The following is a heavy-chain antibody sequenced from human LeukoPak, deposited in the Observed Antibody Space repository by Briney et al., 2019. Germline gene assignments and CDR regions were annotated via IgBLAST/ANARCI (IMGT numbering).Heavy chain of an antibody. D-gene: IGHD3-10*01. J-gene: IGHJ4*02. CDR1: GFTFNTYG. Sequence: GGSLRLSCAASGFTFNTYGMSWVRQAPGKGLEWVSGISGSGGATYYADSVKGRFTISRDDPHNTLYLQMNSLRAEDTAVYFCARGGVDYYGSGAYYLMYYFDYWGQGALVTVSS. CDR3: ARGGVDYYGSGAYYLMYYFDY. V-gene: IGHV3-23*01. CDR2: ISGSGGAT.